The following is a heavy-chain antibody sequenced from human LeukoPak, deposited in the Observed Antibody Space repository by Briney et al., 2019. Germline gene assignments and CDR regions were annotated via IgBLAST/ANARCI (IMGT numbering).Heavy chain of an antibody. CDR2: INHSGST. CDR3: ARIFGYESSGYYHHDFDY. CDR1: GGSFSGYY. V-gene: IGHV4-34*01. J-gene: IGHJ4*02. D-gene: IGHD3-22*01. Sequence: SETLSLTCAVYGGSFSGYYWSWIRQPPGKGLEWIGEINHSGSTNYNPSLKSRVTISVDTSKNQFSLKLSSVTAADTAVYYCARIFGYESSGYYHHDFDYWGQGTLVTVSS.